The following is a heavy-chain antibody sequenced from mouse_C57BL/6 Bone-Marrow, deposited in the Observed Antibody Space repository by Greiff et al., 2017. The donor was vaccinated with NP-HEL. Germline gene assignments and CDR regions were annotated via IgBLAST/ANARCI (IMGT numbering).Heavy chain of an antibody. J-gene: IGHJ2*01. CDR1: GYTFTDYN. Sequence: EVQLQQSGPELVKPGASVKIPCKASGYTFTDYNMDWVKQSHGKSLEWIGDINPNNGGTSYNQKFKGKATLTVDKSSSTAYMELRSLTSEDSAVYYCVLYYYGSSFDYWGQGTTLTVSS. V-gene: IGHV1-18*01. CDR3: VLYYYGSSFDY. CDR2: INPNNGGT. D-gene: IGHD1-1*01.